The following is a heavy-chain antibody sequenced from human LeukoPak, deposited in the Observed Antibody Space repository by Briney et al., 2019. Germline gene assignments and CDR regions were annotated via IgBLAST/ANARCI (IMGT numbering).Heavy chain of an antibody. J-gene: IGHJ4*02. Sequence: GGSLRLSCAASGFXFSNYEMNWVRQAPGKGLEWVSYISSSGRTIYYADSVKGRFTISRDNAKNSLYLQMNSLRTEDTAVYYCASSTAIGYWGQGTLVTVSS. CDR2: ISSSGRTI. CDR3: ASSTAIGY. V-gene: IGHV3-48*03. CDR1: GFXFSNYE.